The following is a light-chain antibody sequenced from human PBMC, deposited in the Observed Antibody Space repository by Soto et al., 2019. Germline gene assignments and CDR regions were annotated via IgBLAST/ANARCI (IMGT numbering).Light chain of an antibody. J-gene: IGLJ2*01. CDR1: SSNIGAGYD. CDR2: GNS. CDR3: QSYDSSLRGLVL. Sequence: QSVLTQPPSMSGAPGQRVTISCTGSSSNIGAGYDVHWYQQLPGPDPKLLIYGNSNRPSGVPDRFSGSKSGTSASLAITGLQAEDEADYYCQSYDSSLRGLVLFGGGTKLTVL. V-gene: IGLV1-40*01.